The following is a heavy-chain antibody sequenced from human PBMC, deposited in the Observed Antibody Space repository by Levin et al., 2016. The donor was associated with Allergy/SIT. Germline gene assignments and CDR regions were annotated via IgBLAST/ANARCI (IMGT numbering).Heavy chain of an antibody. V-gene: IGHV1-69*01. CDR2: IIPIFGTA. Sequence: WVRQAPGQGLEWMGGIIPIFGTANYAQKFQGRVTITADESTSTAYMELSSLRSEDTAVYYCARSPEWYYYDSSGYYPASDYYYYMDVWGKGTTVTVSS. D-gene: IGHD3-22*01. J-gene: IGHJ6*03. CDR3: ARSPEWYYYDSSGYYPASDYYYYMDV.